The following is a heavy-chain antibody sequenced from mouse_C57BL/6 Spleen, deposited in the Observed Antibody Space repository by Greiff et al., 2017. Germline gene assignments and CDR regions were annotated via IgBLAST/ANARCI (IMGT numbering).Heavy chain of an antibody. CDR3: TRAPTGNYFDY. D-gene: IGHD4-1*02. CDR2: ISSGGDYI. Sequence: EVQRVESGEGLVKPGGSLKLSCAASGFTFSSYAMSWVRQTPEKRLEWVAYISSGGDYIYYADTVKGRFTISRDNARNTLYLQMSSLKSEDTAMYYCTRAPTGNYFDYWGQGTTLTVSS. V-gene: IGHV5-9-1*02. CDR1: GFTFSSYA. J-gene: IGHJ2*01.